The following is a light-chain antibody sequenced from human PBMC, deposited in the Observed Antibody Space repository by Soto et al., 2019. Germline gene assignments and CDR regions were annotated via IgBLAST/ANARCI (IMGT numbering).Light chain of an antibody. J-gene: IGLJ1*01. V-gene: IGLV1-44*01. CDR1: SPNVGRHA. Sequence: QSVVTQPPSASGTPGQRVTISCSGSSPNVGRHAVNWYQQLPGTAPKLLIYDNNQRPSGVPDRFSGSKSGTSASLAISGLQSEDEADYYCEAWDGSLHAHVLGTGTKLTVL. CDR3: EAWDGSLHAHV. CDR2: DNN.